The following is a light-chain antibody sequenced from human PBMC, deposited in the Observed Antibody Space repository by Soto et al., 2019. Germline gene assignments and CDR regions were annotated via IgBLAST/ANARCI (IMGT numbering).Light chain of an antibody. V-gene: IGLV2-14*03. CDR2: DVN. CDR1: SSDVGGYNY. CDR3: ASLTRSGTGV. J-gene: IGLJ2*01. Sequence: QSALTQPASVSGSPGQSITISCAGTSSDVGGYNYVSWYQQHPGKVPRLIISDVNKRPSGVSDRFSGSKSGNTASLTISGLQAEDEADDYCASLTRSGTGVFGGGTQLTVL.